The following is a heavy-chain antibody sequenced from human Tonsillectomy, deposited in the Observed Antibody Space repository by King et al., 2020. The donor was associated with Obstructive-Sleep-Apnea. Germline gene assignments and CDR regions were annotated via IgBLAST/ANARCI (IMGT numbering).Heavy chain of an antibody. Sequence: VQLVESGGGLVQPGGSLRLSCAVSGFTFRSYALNWVRQAPGKGLEWVSTLSGSDGSTYYADSVKGRLAISGDNSKNNLYLQMNSRRVEDTAEYYWAKVSRDGGIVEVPTAKEYYYYYYDLDVWGQGTTVTVSS. CDR2: LSGSDGST. D-gene: IGHD2-2*01. V-gene: IGHV3-23*04. J-gene: IGHJ6*02. CDR3: AKVSRDGGIVEVPTAKEYYYYYYDLDV. CDR1: GFTFRSYA.